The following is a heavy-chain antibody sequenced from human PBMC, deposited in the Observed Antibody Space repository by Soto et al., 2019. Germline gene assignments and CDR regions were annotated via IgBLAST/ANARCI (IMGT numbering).Heavy chain of an antibody. CDR2: IGTAGDT. J-gene: IGHJ4*02. V-gene: IGHV3-13*04. Sequence: GGSLRLSCSASGFTFSSYDMHWVRQGPGKGLEWVSAIGTAGDTSYAGSVKGRFTISRENAKNSLYLQMNSLRAGDTAIYFCARAIGPTLFDYWGQGTLVTVSS. CDR3: ARAIGPTLFDY. CDR1: GFTFSSYD. D-gene: IGHD3-22*01.